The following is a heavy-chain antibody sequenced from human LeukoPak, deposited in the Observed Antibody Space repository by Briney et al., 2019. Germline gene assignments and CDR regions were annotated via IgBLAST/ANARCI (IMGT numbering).Heavy chain of an antibody. Sequence: SETLSLTCTVSGGSISSYYWSWIRQPPGKGLEWIGYIYYSGSTNYNPSLKSRVTISVDTSKNQFSLKLSSVTAADTAVYYYAGKNYYDSSGFDYWGQGTLVTVSS. CDR3: AGKNYYDSSGFDY. V-gene: IGHV4-59*01. J-gene: IGHJ4*02. CDR1: GGSISSYY. CDR2: IYYSGST. D-gene: IGHD3-22*01.